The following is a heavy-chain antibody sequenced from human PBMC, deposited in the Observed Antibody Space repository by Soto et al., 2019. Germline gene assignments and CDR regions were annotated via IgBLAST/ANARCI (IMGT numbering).Heavy chain of an antibody. Sequence: KPSETLSLTCTVSGGSISSYYWSWIRQPPGKGLEWIGYIYYSGSTNYNPSLKSRVTISVDTSKNQFSLKLSSVTAADTAVYYCARVFTGVVTATPLFDYWGQGTLVTVSS. D-gene: IGHD2-21*02. CDR1: GGSISSYY. J-gene: IGHJ4*02. V-gene: IGHV4-59*01. CDR2: IYYSGST. CDR3: ARVFTGVVTATPLFDY.